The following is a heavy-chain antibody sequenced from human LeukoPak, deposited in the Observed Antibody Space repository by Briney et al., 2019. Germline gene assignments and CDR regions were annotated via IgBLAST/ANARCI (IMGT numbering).Heavy chain of an antibody. CDR1: GYTFTSYG. V-gene: IGHV1-18*01. CDR3: ARDLSDNDYSFDF. CDR2: ISAYNGNT. J-gene: IGHJ4*02. D-gene: IGHD1-1*01. Sequence: GASVKVSCKASGYTFTSYGISWVRQAPGQGLEWMGWISAYNGNTNYAQKLQGRVTMTTDTSASTAYMELSSLRSEDTAVYYCARDLSDNDYSFDFWGQGTLVTVSS.